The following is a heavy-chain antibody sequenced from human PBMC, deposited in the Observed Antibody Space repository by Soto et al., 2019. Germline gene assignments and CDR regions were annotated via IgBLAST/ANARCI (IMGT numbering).Heavy chain of an antibody. V-gene: IGHV4-31*03. D-gene: IGHD3-22*01. Sequence: ASETLSLTCTVSGGSISSGGYYWSWIRQRPGKGLEWIGYIYYSGSTYYNPSLKSRVTISVDTSKNQFSLKLSSVTAADTAVYYCASKYYYDSSGTLAWFDPWGQGTLVTVSS. CDR1: GGSISSGGYY. J-gene: IGHJ5*02. CDR3: ASKYYYDSSGTLAWFDP. CDR2: IYYSGST.